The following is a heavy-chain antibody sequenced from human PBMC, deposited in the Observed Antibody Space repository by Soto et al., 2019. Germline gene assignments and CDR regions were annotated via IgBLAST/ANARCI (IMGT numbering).Heavy chain of an antibody. V-gene: IGHV4-34*01. Sequence: AETLARTCAVYGGSFRGYYWSWIRQPPGKVLEWIGEINHSGITNYNPSLKSRVTISVDTSKNQFSLKLSSVTAADTAVYYCARGSKVDCGDYYFNYWGEGRLVIVSS. CDR3: ARGSKVDCGDYYFNY. CDR1: GGSFRGYY. CDR2: INHSGIT. J-gene: IGHJ4*02. D-gene: IGHD4-17*01.